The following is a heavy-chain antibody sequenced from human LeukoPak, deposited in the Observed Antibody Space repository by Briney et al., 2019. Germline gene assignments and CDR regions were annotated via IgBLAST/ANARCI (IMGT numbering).Heavy chain of an antibody. CDR2: IIPLPGIA. D-gene: IGHD2-2*01. CDR3: ARHLKASNSATCYSAFDI. CDR1: GGTFSTYA. J-gene: IGHJ3*02. Sequence: GASVKVSCKASGGTFSTYAITWVRQAPGQGLEWMGRIIPLPGIANYAQKFQGRVTTTADTSTSTAYMELSSLTSDDTAVYYCARHLKASNSATCYSAFDICGQGTMVTVSS. V-gene: IGHV1-69*04.